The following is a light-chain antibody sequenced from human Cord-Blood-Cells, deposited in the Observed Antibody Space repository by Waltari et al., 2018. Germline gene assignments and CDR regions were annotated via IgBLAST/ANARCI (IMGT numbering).Light chain of an antibody. Sequence: QSALTQPASVSGSPGQSITISCTGTSSDVGGYIYVSWYQHPPGKAPILMIYEFRKRPSGVSIRFSGSKSGNTASLTISGLQAEDEADYSCSSYASSSTPVFGGGTKLTVL. J-gene: IGLJ3*02. CDR3: SSYASSSTPV. CDR1: SSDVGGYIY. V-gene: IGLV2-14*01. CDR2: EFR.